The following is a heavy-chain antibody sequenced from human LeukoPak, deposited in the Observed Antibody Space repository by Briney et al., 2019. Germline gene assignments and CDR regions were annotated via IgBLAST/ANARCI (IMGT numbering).Heavy chain of an antibody. Sequence: PSDTLSLTCTVSGASINNNFWPWIRQPPGKGLEWIGYIYSNGSDKYYPSLKSRVIILGDTSKNQISLNLTSVNTADTAAVFFSRQRYYYDTWGHGTLVTVSS. CDR3: SRQRYYYDT. J-gene: IGHJ4*01. CDR1: GASINNNF. D-gene: IGHD3-22*01. V-gene: IGHV4-59*08. CDR2: IYSNGSD.